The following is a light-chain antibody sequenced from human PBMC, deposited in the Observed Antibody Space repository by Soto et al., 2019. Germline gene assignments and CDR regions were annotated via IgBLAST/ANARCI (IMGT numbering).Light chain of an antibody. CDR2: EVS. CDR1: SSDVGGYNY. V-gene: IGLV2-14*01. CDR3: SSYTSSSTLSV. Sequence: QSVLTQPASVSGSPGQSITISCTGTSSDVGGYNYVSWYQQHPGKAPKLMIYEVSNRPSGVSNRFSGSKSGNTASLTISGLQAEDEADYYRSSYTSSSTLSVFGTGTKVTVL. J-gene: IGLJ1*01.